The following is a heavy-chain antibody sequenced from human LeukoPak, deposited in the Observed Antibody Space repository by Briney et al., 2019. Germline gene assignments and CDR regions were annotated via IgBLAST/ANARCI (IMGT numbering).Heavy chain of an antibody. CDR3: ARNSRQWELLRRNRWKYYFDY. J-gene: IGHJ4*02. CDR1: GYSISSGYY. V-gene: IGHV4-38-2*02. Sequence: SETLSLTCTVSGYSISSGYYWGWIRQPPGKGLEWIGSIYHSGSTYYNPSLKSRVSTSVDTSKNQFSLKLSSVTAADTAVYYCARNSRQWELLRRNRWKYYFDYWGQGTLVTVSS. D-gene: IGHD1-26*01. CDR2: IYHSGST.